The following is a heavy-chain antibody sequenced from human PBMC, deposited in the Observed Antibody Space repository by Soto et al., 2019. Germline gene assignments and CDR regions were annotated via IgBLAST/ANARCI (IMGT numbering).Heavy chain of an antibody. Sequence: SLTLSLTCAISGDRVSSTSAAWTWIRQSPSRGLEWLGRTYYRSKWCNDYAVSGKSRITINPDTSKNQFSLQLNSVTPEDTAVYYCARAAPYYYDSRGAFDIWGQGTMVTVSS. D-gene: IGHD3-22*01. V-gene: IGHV6-1*01. CDR2: TYYRSKWCN. J-gene: IGHJ3*02. CDR1: GDRVSSTSAA. CDR3: ARAAPYYYDSRGAFDI.